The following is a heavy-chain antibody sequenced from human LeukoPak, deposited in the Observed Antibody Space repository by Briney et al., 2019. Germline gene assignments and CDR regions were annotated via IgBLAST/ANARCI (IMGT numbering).Heavy chain of an antibody. D-gene: IGHD3-9*01. V-gene: IGHV3-9*01. CDR3: AKEKDYDILTGADAFDI. CDR1: GFTFDDYA. CDR2: ISWNSGSI. J-gene: IGHJ3*02. Sequence: PGGSLRLSCAASGFTFDDYAMHWVRQAPGKGLEWVSGISWNSGSIGYADSVKGRFTISRDNAKNSLYLQMNSLRAEDTALYYCAKEKDYDILTGADAFDIWGQGTMVTVSS.